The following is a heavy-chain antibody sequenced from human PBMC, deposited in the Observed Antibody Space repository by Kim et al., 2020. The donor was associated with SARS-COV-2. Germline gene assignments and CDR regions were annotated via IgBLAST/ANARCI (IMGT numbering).Heavy chain of an antibody. CDR3: ARSRPDTAMVYYYYYGMDV. D-gene: IGHD5-18*01. V-gene: IGHV3-30*07. J-gene: IGHJ6*02. Sequence: GRFTISRDNSTNTLYLQMNSLRAEDTAVYYCARSRPDTAMVYYYYYGMDVWGQGTTVTVSS.